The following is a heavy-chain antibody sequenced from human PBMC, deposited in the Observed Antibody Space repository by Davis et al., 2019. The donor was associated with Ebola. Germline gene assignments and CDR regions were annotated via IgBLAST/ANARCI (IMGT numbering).Heavy chain of an antibody. CDR2: IRFDGSNK. D-gene: IGHD3-3*01. V-gene: IGHV3-30*02. J-gene: IGHJ4*02. CDR3: AKGGHGTIFGVLDY. CDR1: GFTFSRNG. Sequence: GESLKISCAASGFTFSRNGMHWVRQAPGKGLEWVAFIRFDGSNKYYADSVKGRFTISRDNSKNTLYLQMNSLRAEDTAVYYCAKGGHGTIFGVLDYWGQGTLVTVSS.